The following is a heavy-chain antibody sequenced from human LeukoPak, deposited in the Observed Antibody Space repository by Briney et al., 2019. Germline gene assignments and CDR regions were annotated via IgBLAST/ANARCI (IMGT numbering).Heavy chain of an antibody. CDR3: AREDRNYSDSSGYWAQTSYAAFDI. Sequence: SETLSLTCTVSGGSISSSSDYGGWIRQPPGKGLEWIGSIYYSGSTYYNPSLKSRLTISVDTSKNQFSLKLSSVTAADTAVYYCAREDRNYSDSSGYWAQTSYAAFDIWGQATMVTVSS. V-gene: IGHV4-39*07. CDR1: GGSISSSSDY. J-gene: IGHJ3*02. CDR2: IYYSGST. D-gene: IGHD3-22*01.